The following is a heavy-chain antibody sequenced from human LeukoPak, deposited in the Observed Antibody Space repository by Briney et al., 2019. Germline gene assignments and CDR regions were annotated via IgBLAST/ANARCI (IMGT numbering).Heavy chain of an antibody. CDR3: ARDYRVRGVTHRSYYYYGMDV. CDR1: GGSISSGGYY. CDR2: IYYSGST. D-gene: IGHD3-10*01. V-gene: IGHV4-31*03. J-gene: IGHJ6*02. Sequence: SQTLSLTCTVSGGSISSGGYYWRWIRQHPGKGLEWIGYIYYSGSTYYNPSLKSRVTISVDTSKNQFSLKLSSVTAADTAVYYCARDYRVRGVTHRSYYYYGMDVWGQGTTVTVSS.